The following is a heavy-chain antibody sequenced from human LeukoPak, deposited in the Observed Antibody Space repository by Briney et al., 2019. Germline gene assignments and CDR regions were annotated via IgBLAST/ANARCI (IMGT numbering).Heavy chain of an antibody. J-gene: IGHJ4*02. CDR2: ISGSGGST. CDR3: AKVGSYSNYFDY. V-gene: IGHV3-23*01. CDR1: GFTFSGYA. Sequence: GGSLRLSCAASGFTFSGYAMSWVRQAPGKGLEWVSAISGSGGSTYYADSVKGRFTISRDNSKNTLYLQMNSLRAEDTAVYYCAKVGSYSNYFDYWGQGTLVTVSS. D-gene: IGHD4-11*01.